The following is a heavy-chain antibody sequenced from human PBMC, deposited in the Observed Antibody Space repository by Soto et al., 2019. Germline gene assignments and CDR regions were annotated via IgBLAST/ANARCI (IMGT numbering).Heavy chain of an antibody. V-gene: IGHV4-59*11. CDR2: VYYSGAT. Sequence: QVQLQESGPGLVKPSETLSLTCTVAGGSLTDHYWNWFRQSPGRGLQWIGYVYYSGATSYNPSHTSRVTMTVDKSKNQFSLKLRSVTAADTAVYFCARGNDWKSSTFDIWGQGTMVSVSS. J-gene: IGHJ3*02. CDR1: GGSLTDHY. D-gene: IGHD2-21*01. CDR3: ARGNDWKSSTFDI.